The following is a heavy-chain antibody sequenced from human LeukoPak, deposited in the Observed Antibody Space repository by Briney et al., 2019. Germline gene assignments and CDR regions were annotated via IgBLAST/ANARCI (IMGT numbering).Heavy chain of an antibody. D-gene: IGHD5-24*01. V-gene: IGHV4-59*01. CDR3: ARDGYNSFDS. CDR2: VYYSGST. J-gene: IGHJ4*02. Sequence: NPSETLSLTCTVSGGSISNYCWSWIRQPPGKGLEWIGYVYYSGSTTYNPSLKSRVTISVDTSKNQFSLKLSSVTAADTAVYYCARDGYNSFDSWGQGTLVTVPS. CDR1: GGSISNYC.